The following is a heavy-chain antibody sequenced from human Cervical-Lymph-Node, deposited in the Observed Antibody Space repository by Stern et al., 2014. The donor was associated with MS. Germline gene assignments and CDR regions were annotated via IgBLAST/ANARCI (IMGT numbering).Heavy chain of an antibody. V-gene: IGHV4-59*01. CDR2: IYYSGSN. CDR3: ARGATQAFDP. J-gene: IGHJ5*02. Sequence: QVQLQQSGPGLVKPSGTLSLTCTVSGGSISSYYWSWIRQPPGTGLEWIGYIYYSGSNKYNPPLQRRVTIYADTPKNNSSLKLSSVTAADTAVYYCARGATQAFDPWGQGTLVTVSS. CDR1: GGSISSYY.